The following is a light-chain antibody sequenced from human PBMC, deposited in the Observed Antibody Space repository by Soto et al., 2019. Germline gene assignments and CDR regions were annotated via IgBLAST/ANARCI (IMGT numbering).Light chain of an antibody. CDR2: EVT. J-gene: IGLJ1*01. Sequence: QSALTQPASVSGSPGQSITISCTGTSSDVGAYNFVSWYQHHPGRAPKLIIYEVTIRPSGVSNRFSGSKSGNTASLTISGLQAEDEDYYYCSSYTTSAPYVFGSGTKLTVL. CDR3: SSYTTSAPYV. V-gene: IGLV2-14*01. CDR1: SSDVGAYNF.